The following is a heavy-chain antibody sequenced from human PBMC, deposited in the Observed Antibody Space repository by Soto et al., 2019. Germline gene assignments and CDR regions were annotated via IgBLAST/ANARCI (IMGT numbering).Heavy chain of an antibody. CDR3: AKSIRGSGYALQPFDY. Sequence: EVQLLESGGGLVQPGGSLRLSCAASGFTFSSYAMSWVRQAPGKGLEWVSAISGSGGSTYYADSVKGRFTISRDNSKNPLYLQMNSLRAEDTAVYYCAKSIRGSGYALQPFDYWGQGTLVTVSS. V-gene: IGHV3-23*01. CDR2: ISGSGGST. CDR1: GFTFSSYA. D-gene: IGHD5-12*01. J-gene: IGHJ4*02.